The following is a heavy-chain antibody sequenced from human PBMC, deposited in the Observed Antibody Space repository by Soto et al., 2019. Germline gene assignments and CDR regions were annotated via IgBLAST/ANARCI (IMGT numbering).Heavy chain of an antibody. D-gene: IGHD2-2*02. CDR1: GFTFTSYG. J-gene: IGHJ4*02. CDR3: AREERGYCSSTSCYSQAY. CDR2: ISAYNGNT. V-gene: IGHV1-18*01. Sequence: ASVKVSCKASGFTFTSYGISWVRQAPGQGLEWMGWISAYNGNTNYAQKLQGRVTMTTDTSTSTAYMELRSLRSDDTAVYYCAREERGYCSSTSCYSQAYWGQGTLVTVSS.